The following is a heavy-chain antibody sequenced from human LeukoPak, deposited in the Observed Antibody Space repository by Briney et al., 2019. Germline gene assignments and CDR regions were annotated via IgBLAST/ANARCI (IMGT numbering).Heavy chain of an antibody. Sequence: GGSLRLSCAASGFTFSVYWMHWVRQAPGKGLVWVSRIRGDGSITNYADSVKGRFTISRDDAKNTLYLQMNSLRAEDTAVYYCAKDSSADDSSGYSYYFDYWGQGTLVTVSS. V-gene: IGHV3-74*01. CDR1: GFTFSVYW. D-gene: IGHD3-22*01. J-gene: IGHJ4*02. CDR3: AKDSSADDSSGYSYYFDY. CDR2: IRGDGSIT.